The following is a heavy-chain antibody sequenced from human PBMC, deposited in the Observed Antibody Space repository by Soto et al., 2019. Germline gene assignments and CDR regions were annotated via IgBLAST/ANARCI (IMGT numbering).Heavy chain of an antibody. D-gene: IGHD1-26*01. CDR1: GFTFSNVW. V-gene: IGHV3-15*01. CDR3: TTSGSYYDYYYGMDV. CDR2: IKSKTDGGTT. Sequence: GGSLRLSCAASGFTFSNVWMSWVRQAPGKGLEWVGRIKSKTDGGTTDYAAPVKGRFTISRDDSKNTLYLQMNSLKTEDTAVYYCTTSGSYYDYYYGMDVWGQGTTVTDSS. J-gene: IGHJ6*02.